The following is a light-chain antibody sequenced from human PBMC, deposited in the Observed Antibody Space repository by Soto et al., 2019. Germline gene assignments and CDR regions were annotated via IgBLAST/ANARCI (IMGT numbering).Light chain of an antibody. CDR1: QSLLQSNGYTY. CDR2: FVS. J-gene: IGKJ1*01. CDR3: MQALQTPPWT. Sequence: IVMTQSPLSLPVTPGEPASISCRSSQSLLQSNGYTYLDWYLQKPGQSPQLLIYFVSNRASGVPDRCSGSGSGTDFTLKISRVEAEDVGVYYCMQALQTPPWTFGPGTKVEI. V-gene: IGKV2-28*01.